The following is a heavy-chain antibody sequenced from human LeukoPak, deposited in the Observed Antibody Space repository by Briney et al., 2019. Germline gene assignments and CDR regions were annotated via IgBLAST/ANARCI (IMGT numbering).Heavy chain of an antibody. CDR3: ARGDIVVVPAALDV. Sequence: PSETLSLTCTVSGGSLSSYYWSWIRQPPGTGLEWIGYIYYSGSTNYNPSLKSRVTMSVDTSKNQFSLKLSSVTAADTAVYYCARGDIVVVPAALDVWGKGTTVTVSS. CDR1: GGSLSSYY. V-gene: IGHV4-59*12. D-gene: IGHD2-2*01. J-gene: IGHJ6*04. CDR2: IYYSGST.